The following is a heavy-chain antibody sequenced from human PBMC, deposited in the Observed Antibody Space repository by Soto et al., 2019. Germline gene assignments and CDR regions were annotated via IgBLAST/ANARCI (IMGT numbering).Heavy chain of an antibody. Sequence: GGSLRLSCTSSGFTFSTYAMSWVRQAPGKGLKWVSTITGSGGNTYYADSVKGQFTISRDNSKNTLYLQMNSLRAEDTAVYYCAKAGGTAIVNWLDPWGQGAPVTVSS. V-gene: IGHV3-23*01. CDR2: ITGSGGNT. J-gene: IGHJ5*02. CDR3: AKAGGTAIVNWLDP. CDR1: GFTFSTYA. D-gene: IGHD5-18*01.